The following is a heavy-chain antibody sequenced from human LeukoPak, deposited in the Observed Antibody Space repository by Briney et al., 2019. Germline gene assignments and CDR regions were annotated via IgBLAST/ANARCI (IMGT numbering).Heavy chain of an antibody. Sequence: SETLSLTCTVSGGSISSFYWSWIRQPPGKELEWIGYIYYSGSTDYNPSLKSRVTISVDTSKNQFSLKLSSVTAADTAVYYCARDHSGCSNWGQGTLVTVSS. D-gene: IGHD5-12*01. CDR3: ARDHSGCSN. CDR2: IYYSGST. J-gene: IGHJ4*02. V-gene: IGHV4-59*01. CDR1: GGSISSFY.